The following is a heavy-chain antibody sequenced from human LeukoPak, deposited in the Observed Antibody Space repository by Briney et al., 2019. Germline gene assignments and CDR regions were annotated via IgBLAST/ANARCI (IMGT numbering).Heavy chain of an antibody. CDR2: INHSGST. J-gene: IGHJ5*02. Sequence: SEILSLTCADNGGSFSGYYWSWIRQPPGKGLEWIGEINHSGSTNYNPSLKSRVTISVDTSKNQFSLKLSSVTAADTAVYYCARGLSPLDPWGQGTLVTVSS. CDR3: ARGLSPLDP. V-gene: IGHV4-34*01. CDR1: GGSFSGYY.